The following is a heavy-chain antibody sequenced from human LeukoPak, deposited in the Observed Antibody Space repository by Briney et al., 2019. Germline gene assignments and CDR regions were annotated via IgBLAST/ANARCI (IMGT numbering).Heavy chain of an antibody. CDR3: ARVGDYKNDY. CDR1: GFNFSSYL. Sequence: TGGSLRLSCAASGFNFSSYLLHWVRQAPGQGRVWVSRINGAGSSISYEDSVKGRVTISRDNAKNTLYLQMNKLRAEDTAVYYCARVGDYKNDYWGQGTLVTVSS. V-gene: IGHV3-74*01. D-gene: IGHD4-17*01. J-gene: IGHJ4*02. CDR2: INGAGSSI.